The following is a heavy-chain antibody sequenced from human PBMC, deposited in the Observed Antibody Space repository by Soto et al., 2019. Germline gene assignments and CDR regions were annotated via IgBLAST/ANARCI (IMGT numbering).Heavy chain of an antibody. CDR3: AKDQSNSNPLYYFDF. Sequence: WVSRRLSCPAGGVSCSIYAMTWVRQSPGKGLEWVSSMSRTGDNTYYADSVKGRFTISRDNSKNTLYLQMNSLRAEDTAIYYCAKDQSNSNPLYYFDFWGPGTLVTVS. D-gene: IGHD3-22*01. CDR2: MSRTGDNT. CDR1: GVSCSIYA. V-gene: IGHV3-23*01. J-gene: IGHJ4*02.